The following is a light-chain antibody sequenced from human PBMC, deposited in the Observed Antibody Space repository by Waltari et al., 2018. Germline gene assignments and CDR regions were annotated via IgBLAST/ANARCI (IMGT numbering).Light chain of an antibody. V-gene: IGLV2-23*03. CDR3: CSYAGSNTFNVV. CDR1: STDVGSTNL. J-gene: IGLJ2*01. Sequence: QSALTPPASVSGSPGQPIPISCTGTSTDVGSTNLFPWPQHHPGKAPKFVSYEGSKRPSGVSNRFSGSKSGNTASLTISGLQAEDEGDYYCCSYAGSNTFNVVFGGGTKLTVL. CDR2: EGS.